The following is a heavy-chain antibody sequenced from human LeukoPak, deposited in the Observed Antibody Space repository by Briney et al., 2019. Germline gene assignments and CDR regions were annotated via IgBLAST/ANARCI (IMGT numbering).Heavy chain of an antibody. Sequence: PGGSLRLSCAASGFTFSNYGMNWVRQAPGKGLEWVSVISDSGGKTHYADSVKGRFTISRDNSKNTLYLQMNSLRLEDTAVYYCATRPGYRAFDYWGQGTQVTVSS. CDR3: ATRPGYRAFDY. CDR2: ISDSGGKT. J-gene: IGHJ4*02. V-gene: IGHV3-23*01. CDR1: GFTFSNYG. D-gene: IGHD1-1*01.